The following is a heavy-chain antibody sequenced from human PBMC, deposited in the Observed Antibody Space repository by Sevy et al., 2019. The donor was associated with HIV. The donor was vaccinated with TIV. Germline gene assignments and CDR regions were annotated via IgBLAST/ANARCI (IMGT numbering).Heavy chain of an antibody. CDR3: AKGMEFSFMLSQVPLTALES. J-gene: IGHJ4*02. Sequence: ASVKVSCQTSGGTFSNHIIHWVRQAPGHEFEWVGGILPVFGTTNYAQRFRGRVTFAAEDSTRTHYMELSSLRSDDTAFYYCAKGMEFSFMLSQVPLTALESWGQGTLVTVSS. CDR1: GGTFSNHI. CDR2: ILPVFGTT. D-gene: IGHD3-16*02. V-gene: IGHV1-69*13.